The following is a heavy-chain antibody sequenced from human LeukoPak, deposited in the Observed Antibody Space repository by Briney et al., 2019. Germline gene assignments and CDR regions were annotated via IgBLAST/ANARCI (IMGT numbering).Heavy chain of an antibody. CDR1: GYTFTSYG. Sequence: ASVKVSCKASGYTFTSYGISWVRQAPGQGLEWMGWISAYNGNTNYAQKLQGRVTMTTDTSTSTAYMELRSLRSDDTAVYYCARTRNDDYYYYYGMDVWGQGTTVTVSS. CDR2: ISAYNGNT. D-gene: IGHD1-1*01. CDR3: ARTRNDDYYYYYGMDV. J-gene: IGHJ6*02. V-gene: IGHV1-18*01.